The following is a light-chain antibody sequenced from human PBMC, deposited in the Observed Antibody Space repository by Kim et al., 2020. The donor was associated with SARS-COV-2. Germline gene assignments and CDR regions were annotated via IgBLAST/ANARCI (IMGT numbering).Light chain of an antibody. CDR3: QQLYNYPIT. CDR2: AAS. CDR1: QGFSNY. J-gene: IGKJ5*01. V-gene: IGKV1-9*01. Sequence: ASVGDRVTIACRASQGFSNYLAWYHQRPGKAPKLLIYAASTLQSGVPPRFSGSGSGTEFTLTISSLQAEDFGTYYCQQLYNYPITFGQGTRLEIK.